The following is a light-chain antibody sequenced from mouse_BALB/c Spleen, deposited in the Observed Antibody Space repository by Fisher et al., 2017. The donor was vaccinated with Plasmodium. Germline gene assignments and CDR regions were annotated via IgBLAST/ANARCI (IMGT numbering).Light chain of an antibody. CDR1: QTLVHSYGDTY. CDR2: KVS. Sequence: DIVLTQTTLSLPVSLGDQASISCRSSQTLVHSYGDTYLHWYLQKPGQSPKLLIYKVSNRFSGVPDRFTGSGSGTDFTLKISGVEAEDLGVYFCSQGTHVPWTFGGGTKLEIK. V-gene: IGKV1-110*01. CDR3: SQGTHVPWT. J-gene: IGKJ1*01.